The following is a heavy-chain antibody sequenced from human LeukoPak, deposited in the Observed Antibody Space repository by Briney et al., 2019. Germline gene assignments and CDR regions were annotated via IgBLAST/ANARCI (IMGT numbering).Heavy chain of an antibody. CDR1: GGSFSGYY. J-gene: IGHJ4*02. V-gene: IGHV4-34*01. Sequence: PSETLSLTCAVYGGSFSGYYWSWIRQPPGKGLEWIGEINHSGSTNYNPSLKSRVTISADTSKNQFSLKLSSVTAADTAVYYCARGFVIHTYYDYWGQGTLVTASS. D-gene: IGHD3-16*02. CDR3: ARGFVIHTYYDY. CDR2: INHSGST.